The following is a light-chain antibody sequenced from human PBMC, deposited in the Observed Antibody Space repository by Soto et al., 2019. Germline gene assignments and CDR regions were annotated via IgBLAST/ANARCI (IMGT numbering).Light chain of an antibody. CDR1: QSIGRF. J-gene: IGKJ5*01. CDR2: DAS. Sequence: IVLTQYPATRSLSPGERATLSCRASQSIGRFLAWCQHKPGQAPRLLIYDASNRATGIPARFSASGSETDFTRTISSLEPEQFAGYYCQQRSSRPREISFGQGTRLEIK. V-gene: IGKV3-11*01. CDR3: QQRSSRPREIS.